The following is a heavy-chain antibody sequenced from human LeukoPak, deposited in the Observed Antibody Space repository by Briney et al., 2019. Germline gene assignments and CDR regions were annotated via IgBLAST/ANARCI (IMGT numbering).Heavy chain of an antibody. Sequence: GGSLRLSCAASGFTFSDYTMNWVRQAPGKGLVWLSYITRSSSPIYYADSVKGRFTASRDNAKNSLYLQMNSLRAEDTAVYYCARDNAGYDYWGQGTLVTVSS. CDR1: GFTFSDYT. CDR3: ARDNAGYDY. D-gene: IGHD5-12*01. CDR2: ITRSSSPI. J-gene: IGHJ4*02. V-gene: IGHV3-48*01.